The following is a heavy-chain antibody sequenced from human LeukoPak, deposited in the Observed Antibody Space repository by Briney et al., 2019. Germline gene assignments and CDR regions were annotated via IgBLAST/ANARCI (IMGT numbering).Heavy chain of an antibody. J-gene: IGHJ4*02. D-gene: IGHD3-3*01. Sequence: PSETPSLTCAVYGGSFSGYYWSWIRQPPGKGLEWIGEINHSGSTNYNPSLKSRVTISVDTSKNQFFLKLSSVTAADTAVYYCARGPYDFWSGYSYPFDYWGQGTLVTVSS. V-gene: IGHV4-34*01. CDR1: GGSFSGYY. CDR2: INHSGST. CDR3: ARGPYDFWSGYSYPFDY.